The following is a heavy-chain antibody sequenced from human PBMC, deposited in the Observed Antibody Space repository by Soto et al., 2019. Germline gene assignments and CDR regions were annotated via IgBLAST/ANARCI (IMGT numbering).Heavy chain of an antibody. J-gene: IGHJ4*02. V-gene: IGHV4-4*07. CDR2: IFSSGST. D-gene: IGHD5-12*01. Sequence: LSLTCTVSGGSINTFYWSLARQPALKGLEWIGRIFSSGSTSFNPSLESRVAMSVDTSKNHFSLNLSSVTAADMAVYYCAREGSYSAYNFAHGIQLWSFDFWGQGALVTVSS. CDR1: GGSINTFY. CDR3: AREGSYSAYNFAHGIQLWSFDF.